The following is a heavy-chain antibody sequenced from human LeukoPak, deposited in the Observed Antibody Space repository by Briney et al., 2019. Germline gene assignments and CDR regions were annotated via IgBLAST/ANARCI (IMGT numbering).Heavy chain of an antibody. CDR1: GYTFTSYA. J-gene: IGHJ4*02. D-gene: IGHD4-17*01. V-gene: IGHV1-3*01. Sequence: GASVKVSCKASGYTFTSYAMHWVRQAPGQRPEWMGWINAGNGNTKYSQKFQGRVTITRDTSASTAYMELSSLRSEDTAVYYCARMTTVTTGLDYWGQGTLVTVSS. CDR2: INAGNGNT. CDR3: ARMTTVTTGLDY.